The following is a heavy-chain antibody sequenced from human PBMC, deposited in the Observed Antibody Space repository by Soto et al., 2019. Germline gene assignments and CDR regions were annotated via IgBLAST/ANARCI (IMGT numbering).Heavy chain of an antibody. Sequence: GGSLRLSCAASGFTFSSYCMHWVRQALGKGLEGVAVISCDGSNKYYAESVKGRFTISRDNYKNTQYLQMKRLRAEDTAVYYCAKDLCSSRTSWVDYWGQATLVTVSS. CDR1: GFTFSSYC. D-gene: IGHD2-2*01. V-gene: IGHV3-30*18. J-gene: IGHJ4*02. CDR2: ISCDGSNK. CDR3: AKDLCSSRTSWVDY.